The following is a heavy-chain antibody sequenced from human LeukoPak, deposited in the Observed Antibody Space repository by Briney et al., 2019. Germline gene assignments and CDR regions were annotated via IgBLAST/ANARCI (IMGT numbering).Heavy chain of an antibody. CDR1: GFTFSSYA. CDR2: ISYDGSNK. CDR3: AREKLERPYFDH. Sequence: PGGSLRLSCAASGFTFSSYAMHWVRQAPGKGLEWVAVISYDGSNKYYADSVKGRFTISRDNSKNTLYLQMNSLRAEDTAVYYCAREKLERPYFDHWGQGTLVTVSS. J-gene: IGHJ4*02. D-gene: IGHD1-1*01. V-gene: IGHV3-30*04.